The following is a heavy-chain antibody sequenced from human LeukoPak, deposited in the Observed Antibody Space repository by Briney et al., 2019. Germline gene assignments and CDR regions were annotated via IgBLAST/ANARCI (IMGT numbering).Heavy chain of an antibody. V-gene: IGHV1-24*01. CDR2: FDPEDGET. Sequence: GASVKVSCKVSGYTLTELSMHWVRQAPGKGLEWMGGFDPEDGETIYAQKLQGRVTMTTDTSTSTAYMELRSLRSDDTAVYYCARDKGWFDPWGQGTLVTVSS. CDR3: ARDKGWFDP. CDR1: GYTLTELS. J-gene: IGHJ5*02.